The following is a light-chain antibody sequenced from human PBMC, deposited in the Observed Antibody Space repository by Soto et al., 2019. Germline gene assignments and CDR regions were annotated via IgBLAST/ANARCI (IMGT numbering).Light chain of an antibody. CDR1: QSVSSK. CDR3: QQYDNWPPWT. V-gene: IGKV3D-15*01. Sequence: EIVMTQSPAPLSVSPGERATLSCRASQSVSSKLAWYQQKPGQAPRLLIYGASSRATGIPTRFSGSGSGTEFTLTINTLQSEDFAVYFCQQYDNWPPWTFGQGTKVDIK. J-gene: IGKJ1*01. CDR2: GAS.